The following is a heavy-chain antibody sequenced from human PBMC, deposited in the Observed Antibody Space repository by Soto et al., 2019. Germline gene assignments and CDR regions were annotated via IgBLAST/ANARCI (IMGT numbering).Heavy chain of an antibody. J-gene: IGHJ4*02. Sequence: EVQLVQSGAEVKKPGESLRISCKGSGYTFINYWISWVRQMPGKGLEWMGRIDPSDSYTSYSPSFQGHVTISVDKSISTAYLQWSSLKASDTAIYYCARHRTNSWGFDYWGQGTLVTVSS. V-gene: IGHV5-10-1*01. CDR1: GYTFINYW. CDR2: IDPSDSYT. D-gene: IGHD6-13*01. CDR3: ARHRTNSWGFDY.